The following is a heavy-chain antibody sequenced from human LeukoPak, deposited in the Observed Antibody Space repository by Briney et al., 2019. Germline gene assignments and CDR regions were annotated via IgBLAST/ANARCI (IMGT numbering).Heavy chain of an antibody. CDR1: GFTFSSYS. CDR3: ARTYCSSTSCLVDY. CDR2: ISSSGGST. D-gene: IGHD2-2*01. Sequence: GGSLRLSCAASGFTFSSYSMHWVRQAPGKGLEYVSAISSSGGSTYYANSVKGRFTISRDNSKNTLYLQMGSLRAEDMAVDYCARTYCSSTSCLVDYWGQGTLVTVSS. V-gene: IGHV3-64*01. J-gene: IGHJ4*02.